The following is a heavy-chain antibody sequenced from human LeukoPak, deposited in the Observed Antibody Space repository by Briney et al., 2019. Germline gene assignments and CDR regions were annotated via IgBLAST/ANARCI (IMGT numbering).Heavy chain of an antibody. D-gene: IGHD3-10*01. CDR3: ARSYYYGSGSYYHLGLGYYYYMDV. CDR1: GYTFTSHV. CDR2: INTNTGNP. Sequence: ASVKVSCKASGYTFTSHVINWVRQAPGQGLEWMGWINTNTGNPTYAQGFTGRFVFSLDTSVSTAYLQISSLKAEDTAVYYCARSYYYGSGSYYHLGLGYYYYMDVWGKGTTVTVSS. V-gene: IGHV7-4-1*02. J-gene: IGHJ6*03.